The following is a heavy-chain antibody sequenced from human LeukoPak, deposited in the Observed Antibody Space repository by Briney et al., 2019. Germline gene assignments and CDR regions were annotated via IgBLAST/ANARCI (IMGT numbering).Heavy chain of an antibody. CDR1: GW. V-gene: IGHV3-74*01. CDR3: AGVFDY. CDR2: INTDGSST. J-gene: IGHJ4*02. Sequence: PGGSLRLSCAASGWMHWVRQAPGKGLVWISGINTDGSSTFYADSVKGRFTISRDNAKNTVYLQMNSLRAEDTAVYYCAGVFDYWGQGSLVTVSS. D-gene: IGHD2-8*01.